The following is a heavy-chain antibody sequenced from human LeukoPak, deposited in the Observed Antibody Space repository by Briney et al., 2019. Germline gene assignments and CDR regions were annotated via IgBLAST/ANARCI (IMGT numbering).Heavy chain of an antibody. J-gene: IGHJ6*02. V-gene: IGHV1-69*13. CDR1: GYTFNNHY. Sequence: GASVKVSCKASGYTFNNHYMYWVRPAPGQGLEWMGGIIPIFGTANYAQKFQGRVTITADESTRTAYMELSSLRSEDTAVYYCARAWRYDSSGYYYNYNYGMDVWGQGTTVTVSS. CDR2: IIPIFGTA. CDR3: ARAWRYDSSGYYYNYNYGMDV. D-gene: IGHD3-22*01.